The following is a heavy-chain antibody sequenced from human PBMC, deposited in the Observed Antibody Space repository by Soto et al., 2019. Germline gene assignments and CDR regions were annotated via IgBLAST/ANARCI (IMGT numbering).Heavy chain of an antibody. D-gene: IGHD5-18*01. CDR2: FDPEDGET. V-gene: IGHV1-24*01. CDR3: AATAMESYYFDY. J-gene: IGHJ4*02. CDR1: GYTLTELS. Sequence: ASVKVSCKVSGYTLTELSMHWVRQAPGKGLEWMGGFDPEDGETIYAQKFQGRVTMAEDTSTDTAYMELSSLRSEDTAVYYCAATAMESYYFDYWGQGTLVTVSS.